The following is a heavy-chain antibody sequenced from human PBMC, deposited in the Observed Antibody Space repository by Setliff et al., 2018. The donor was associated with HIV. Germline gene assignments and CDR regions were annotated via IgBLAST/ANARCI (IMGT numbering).Heavy chain of an antibody. CDR2: INHSGST. CDR1: GGSFSSYY. J-gene: IGHJ6*03. CDR3: ARVPGYSSGTSYMDV. D-gene: IGHD6-19*01. Sequence: PSETLSLTCALYGGSFSSYYWSWIRQHPGKGLEWIGEINHSGSTNYNPSLKSRVTISVDTSKNQFSLKLRSVTAADRAVYYCARVPGYSSGTSYMDVWGKGTTVTVSS. V-gene: IGHV4-34*01.